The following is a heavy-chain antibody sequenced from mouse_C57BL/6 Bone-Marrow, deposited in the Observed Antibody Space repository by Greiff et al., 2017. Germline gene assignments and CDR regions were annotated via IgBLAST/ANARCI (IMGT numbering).Heavy chain of an antibody. V-gene: IGHV5-15*01. CDR1: GFTFSDYG. J-gene: IGHJ3*01. CDR3: ARPPDSNYDAAWFAY. CDR2: ISSLAYSI. Sequence: EVNVVESGGGLVQPGGSLKLSCAASGFTFSDYGMAWVRQAPRKGPEWVAFISSLAYSIYYADTVTGRSTITRENAKNTMYLEMSSLRSEDTAMYYCARPPDSNYDAAWFAYWGQGTLVTVSA. D-gene: IGHD2-5*01.